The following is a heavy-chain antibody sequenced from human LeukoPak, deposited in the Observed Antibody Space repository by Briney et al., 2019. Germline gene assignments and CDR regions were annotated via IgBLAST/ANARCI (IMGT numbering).Heavy chain of an antibody. CDR3: ARHQRSLPFDL. CDR1: GYSFNTYW. D-gene: IGHD1-1*01. Sequence: GESLKISCKGSGYSFNTYWIGWVRQMPGKGLEWMGIIYPGDSEPRYSPSFQGQVTISADKSFTTAYLQWSGLKASDTAIYYCARHQRSLPFDLWGQGTLVTVSS. CDR2: IYPGDSEP. V-gene: IGHV5-51*01. J-gene: IGHJ4*02.